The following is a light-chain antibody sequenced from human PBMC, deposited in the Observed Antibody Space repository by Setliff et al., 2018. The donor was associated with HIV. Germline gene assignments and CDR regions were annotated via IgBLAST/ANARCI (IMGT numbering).Light chain of an antibody. CDR1: SSDVGGYNY. CDR3: ASYTSSYTLV. V-gene: IGLV2-14*01. J-gene: IGLJ1*01. Sequence: QSVLTQPASVSGSPGQSITISCTGTSSDVGGYNYVSWYQQQPGKAPKVMTYEVSNRPSGVSNRFSGSKSGNTASLTISGLQAEDEADYHCASYTSSYTLVFGTGTKVTVL. CDR2: EVS.